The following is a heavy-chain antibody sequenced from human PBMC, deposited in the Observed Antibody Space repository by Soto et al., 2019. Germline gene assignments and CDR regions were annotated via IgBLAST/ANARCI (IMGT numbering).Heavy chain of an antibody. V-gene: IGHV3-49*03. D-gene: IGHD6-19*01. CDR3: TRTHSSGWYFSGGRDAFDI. CDR1: GFTFGDYA. Sequence: GGSLRLSCTASGFTFGDYAMSWFRQAPGKGLEGVGFIRSKAYGGTTEYAASVKGRFTISRDDSKSIAYLQMNSLKTEDTAVYYCTRTHSSGWYFSGGRDAFDIWGQGTMVTVSS. J-gene: IGHJ3*02. CDR2: IRSKAYGGTT.